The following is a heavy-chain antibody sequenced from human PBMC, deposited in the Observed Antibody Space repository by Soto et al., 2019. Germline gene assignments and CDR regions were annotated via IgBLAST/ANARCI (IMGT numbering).Heavy chain of an antibody. CDR2: IYYSGST. Sequence: SETLSLTCTVSGGSISSSSYYWGWIRQPPGKGLEWIGSIYYSGSTYYNPSLKSRVTISVDTSKNQFSLKLSSVTAADTAVYYCARHLPIVVVPAAIDPWFDPWGQGTLVTVSS. CDR1: GGSISSSSYY. J-gene: IGHJ5*02. D-gene: IGHD2-2*01. CDR3: ARHLPIVVVPAAIDPWFDP. V-gene: IGHV4-39*01.